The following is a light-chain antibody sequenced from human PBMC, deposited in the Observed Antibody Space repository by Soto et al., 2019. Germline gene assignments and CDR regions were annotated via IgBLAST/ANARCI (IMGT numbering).Light chain of an antibody. J-gene: IGLJ1*01. V-gene: IGLV2-14*01. Sequence: QSALTQPASVSGTPGQSITISCAGTSSDVGGFNYVSWYQQFPGKAPKLLIYEVTNRPSGVSDRFSGSRSANTASLTISGLQTEDEADYYCCLYAVTFYVFGTGTKLTVL. CDR2: EVT. CDR1: SSDVGGFNY. CDR3: CLYAVTFYV.